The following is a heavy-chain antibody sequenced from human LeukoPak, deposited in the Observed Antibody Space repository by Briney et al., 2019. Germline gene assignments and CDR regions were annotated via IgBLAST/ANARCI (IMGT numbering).Heavy chain of an antibody. Sequence: GGSLRLSCAASGFTITNYAMSWVRQAPGKGLGWVSTFSGSGGSTYYEDSVKGRFTISRDHIMNTLYLRMNSLRAEDTAVYYCVKDGSADYWGQGTLVTVSS. CDR2: FSGSGGST. J-gene: IGHJ4*02. V-gene: IGHV3-23*01. D-gene: IGHD3-10*01. CDR3: VKDGSADY. CDR1: GFTITNYA.